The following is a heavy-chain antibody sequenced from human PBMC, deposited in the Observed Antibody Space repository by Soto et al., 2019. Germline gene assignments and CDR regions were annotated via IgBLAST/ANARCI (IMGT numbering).Heavy chain of an antibody. D-gene: IGHD6-13*01. V-gene: IGHV3-53*02. Sequence: EVQLVETGGGSIQPGGSLRLSCAVSGFTVSTNYMSWVRQAPGKGLVWVSVIYYDDGSTYYADSVKGRFSISRDSSRNTLYLQMNSLRAEDTAVYYCASGQQVILRYYYGLDVWGQGTTVTGSS. CDR1: GFTVSTNY. CDR3: ASGQQVILRYYYGLDV. CDR2: IYYDDGST. J-gene: IGHJ6*02.